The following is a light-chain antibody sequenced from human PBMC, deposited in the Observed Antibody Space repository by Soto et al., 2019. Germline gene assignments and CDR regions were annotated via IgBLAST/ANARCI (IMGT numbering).Light chain of an antibody. CDR3: CSKSGGTSVI. J-gene: IGLJ2*01. Sequence: QPVLTQPASVSESPGQSITISCTGTSSDVVSYNLVSWYQQHPGKVPKLVIYEVSNRPSGVSARFSGSKSGNTASLTISGLQVEDEADYYCCSKSGGTSVIFGGGTKVTVL. CDR2: EVS. CDR1: SSDVVSYNL. V-gene: IGLV2-23*02.